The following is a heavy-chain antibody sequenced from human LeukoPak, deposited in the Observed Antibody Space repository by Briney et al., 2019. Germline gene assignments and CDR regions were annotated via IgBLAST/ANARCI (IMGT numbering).Heavy chain of an antibody. CDR3: AKDFSGYYWMFDP. Sequence: GGSLRLSCAASGFTFSSSSMHWVRQAPGKGLEWVAVISYDGSNKYYADSVKGRFTISKDNSKNTLSLEMNSLRAEDTAVYYCAKDFSGYYWMFDPWGQGTLVTVSS. CDR1: GFTFSSSS. V-gene: IGHV3-30*18. CDR2: ISYDGSNK. D-gene: IGHD3-22*01. J-gene: IGHJ5*02.